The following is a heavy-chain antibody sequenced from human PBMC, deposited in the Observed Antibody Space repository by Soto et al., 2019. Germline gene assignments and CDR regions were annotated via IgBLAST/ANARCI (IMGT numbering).Heavy chain of an antibody. V-gene: IGHV5-51*01. CDR1: GYSFTSYW. CDR3: ARQGGHYYDSSGYYYVGPVDY. J-gene: IGHJ4*02. CDR2: IYPGDSDT. Sequence: PGESLKISCKGSGYSFTSYWIGWVRQMPGKGLEWMGIIYPGDSDTRYSPSFQGQVTISADKSISTAYLQWSSLKASDTAMYYCARQGGHYYDSSGYYYVGPVDYWGQGTLVTVSS. D-gene: IGHD3-22*01.